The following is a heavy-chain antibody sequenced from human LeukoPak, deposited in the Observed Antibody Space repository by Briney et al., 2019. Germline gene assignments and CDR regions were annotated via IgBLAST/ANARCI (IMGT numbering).Heavy chain of an antibody. J-gene: IGHJ3*02. Sequence: ASVKGSCKASGGTFSSYAISWVRQAPGQGLEWMGGIIPVFGTANYAQKFQGRVTITADESTSTAYMELCSLRSEDTAVYYCARIGQISHYCSSTSCYRGAFDIWGQGTMVTVSS. CDR1: GGTFSSYA. D-gene: IGHD2-2*01. CDR3: ARIGQISHYCSSTSCYRGAFDI. V-gene: IGHV1-69*01. CDR2: IIPVFGTA.